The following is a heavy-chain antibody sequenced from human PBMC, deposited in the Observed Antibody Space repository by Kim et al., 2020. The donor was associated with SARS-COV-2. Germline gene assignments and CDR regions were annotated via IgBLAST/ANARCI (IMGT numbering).Heavy chain of an antibody. V-gene: IGHV3-21*01. CDR3: ARDSVSPSNYYGMDV. Sequence: GGSLRLSCAASGFTFSNYSMNWVRQAPGKGLEWVSSITSSRRYIHYTDSVKGRFTISRDNAKNSVYLQMNGLRAEDTAVYYCARDSVSPSNYYGMDVWG. CDR2: ITSSRRYI. CDR1: GFTFSNYS. J-gene: IGHJ6*02.